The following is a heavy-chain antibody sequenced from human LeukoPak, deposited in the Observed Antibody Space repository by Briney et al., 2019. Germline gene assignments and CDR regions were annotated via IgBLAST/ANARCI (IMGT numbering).Heavy chain of an antibody. Sequence: SETLSLTCGVYGGSFSAYYWSWIRQPPGKGLEWIGEINHSRNTNYNPSLKSRVTMSVDTSKNQFSLKLSSVTAADTAVYYCARKARSYSTTWQTRGGNWFDPWGQGTLVTVSS. CDR2: INHSRNT. CDR3: ARKARSYSTTWQTRGGNWFDP. J-gene: IGHJ5*02. CDR1: GGSFSAYY. D-gene: IGHD6-13*01. V-gene: IGHV4-34*01.